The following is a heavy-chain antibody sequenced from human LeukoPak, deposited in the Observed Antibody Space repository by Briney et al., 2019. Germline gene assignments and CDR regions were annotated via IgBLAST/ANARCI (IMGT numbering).Heavy chain of an antibody. J-gene: IGHJ6*03. CDR2: INPNSGGT. CDR3: ARGNSGSYYGVYYYYYMDV. Sequence: ASVKVSCKASGYTFTGYYMHWVRQAPGQGLEWMGWINPNSGGTNYAQKFQGRVTMTRDTSISTAYMELSRLRSDDTAVYYCARGNSGSYYGVYYYYYMDVWGKGTTVTVSS. D-gene: IGHD1-26*01. V-gene: IGHV1-2*02. CDR1: GYTFTGYY.